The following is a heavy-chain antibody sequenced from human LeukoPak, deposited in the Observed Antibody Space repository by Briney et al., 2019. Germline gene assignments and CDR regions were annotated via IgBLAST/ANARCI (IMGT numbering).Heavy chain of an antibody. D-gene: IGHD6-19*01. CDR2: ISGSSSFA. Sequence: GGSLRLSCAASGFTFNTSSLNWVRQAPGKGLEWVSSISGSSSFAYYADSLKGRFTISRDNAKNSLYLQMNSLRVEDTAVYYCARGTVAGTPDFDFWGQGTLVAVSS. CDR1: GFTFNTSS. J-gene: IGHJ4*02. V-gene: IGHV3-21*06. CDR3: ARGTVAGTPDFDF.